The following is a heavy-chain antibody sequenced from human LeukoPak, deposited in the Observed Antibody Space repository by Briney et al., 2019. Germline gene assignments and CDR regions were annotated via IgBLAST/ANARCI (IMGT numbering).Heavy chain of an antibody. CDR3: ARERILVGAFDY. D-gene: IGHD1-26*01. CDR2: ISSSSSYI. CDR1: GFTFSSYS. V-gene: IGHV3-21*01. J-gene: IGHJ4*02. Sequence: GGSLRLSCAASGFTFSSYSMNWVRQAPGKGLEWVSSISSSSSYIYYADSVKGRFSISRDNAKNSLYLQMNSLRAEDTAVYYCARERILVGAFDYWGQGTLVTVSS.